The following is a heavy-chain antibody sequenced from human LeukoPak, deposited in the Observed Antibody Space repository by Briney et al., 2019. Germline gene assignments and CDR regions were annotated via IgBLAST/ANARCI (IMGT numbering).Heavy chain of an antibody. CDR2: ISYDGSNK. Sequence: GRSLRLSCAASGFTFSSYGMHWVRQAPGKGLEWVAVISYDGSNKYYADSVKGRFTISRDNSKNTLYLQMNSLRAEDTAVYYCAKGACYFDYWGQGTLVTVSS. V-gene: IGHV3-30*18. CDR1: GFTFSSYG. CDR3: AKGACYFDY. J-gene: IGHJ4*02.